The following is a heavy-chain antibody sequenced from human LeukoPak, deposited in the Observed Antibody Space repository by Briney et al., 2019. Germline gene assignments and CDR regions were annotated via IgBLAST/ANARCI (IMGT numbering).Heavy chain of an antibody. Sequence: GGSLRLSCAASGFTFSTYAMHWVRQAPGKGLQWVALISYDGSIKHYADSVKGRFTISRDNSKNTLYLQMNTLRADDTAIYYCARAGELRYMDVWGKGTAVTVSS. CDR2: ISYDGSIK. D-gene: IGHD3-16*01. J-gene: IGHJ6*03. V-gene: IGHV3-30*04. CDR1: GFTFSTYA. CDR3: ARAGELRYMDV.